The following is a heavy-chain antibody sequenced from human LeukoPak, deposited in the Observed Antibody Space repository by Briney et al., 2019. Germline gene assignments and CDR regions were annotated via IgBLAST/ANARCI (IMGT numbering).Heavy chain of an antibody. Sequence: SETLSLTRTVSGGSISSYYWSWIRQPPGKGLEWIGYIYYSGSTNYNPSLKSRVTISVDTSKNQFSLKLSSVTAADTAVYYCARGGDILTGYYLIGGLFDYWGQGTLVTVSS. CDR1: GGSISSYY. D-gene: IGHD3-9*01. J-gene: IGHJ4*02. V-gene: IGHV4-59*01. CDR2: IYYSGST. CDR3: ARGGDILTGYYLIGGLFDY.